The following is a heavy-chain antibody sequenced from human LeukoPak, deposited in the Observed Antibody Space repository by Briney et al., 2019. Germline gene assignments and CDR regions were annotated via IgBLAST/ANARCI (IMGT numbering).Heavy chain of an antibody. CDR1: GFTFSSYE. V-gene: IGHV3-48*03. D-gene: IGHD4-17*01. CDR3: ADLNDYGDYGVSDY. Sequence: GGSLRLSCAASGFTFSSYEMNWVRQAPGKGLEWVSYISSSGSTIYYADSVKGRLTISRDNAKNSLYLQMNSLRAEDTAVYYCADLNDYGDYGVSDYWGQGTLVTVSS. J-gene: IGHJ4*02. CDR2: ISSSGSTI.